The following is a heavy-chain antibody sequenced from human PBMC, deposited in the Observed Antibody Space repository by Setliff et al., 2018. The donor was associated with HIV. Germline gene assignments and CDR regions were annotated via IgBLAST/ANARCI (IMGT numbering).Heavy chain of an antibody. CDR2: IIPILGIA. V-gene: IGHV1-69*10. J-gene: IGHJ6*03. Sequence: SVKVSCKASGGTFSSYAISWVRQAPGQGLEWMGGIIPILGIANYAQKFQGRVTITADKSTSTAYMELSSLRSEDTAVYYCARSSTAAAGAYYYYMDVWGKGTTVTVSS. D-gene: IGHD6-13*01. CDR1: GGTFSSYA. CDR3: ARSSTAAAGAYYYYMDV.